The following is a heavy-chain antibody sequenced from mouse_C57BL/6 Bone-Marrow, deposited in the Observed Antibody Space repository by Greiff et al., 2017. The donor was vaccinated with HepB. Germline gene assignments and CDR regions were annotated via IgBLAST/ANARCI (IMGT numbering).Heavy chain of an antibody. CDR3: ARDYYGSSYVEYFDY. V-gene: IGHV1-82*01. Sequence: VQLQQSGPELVKPGASVKISCKASGYAFSSSWMNWVKQRPGKGLEWIGRIYPGDGDTNYNGKFKGKATLTADKSSSTAYMQLSSLTSEDSAVYFCARDYYGSSYVEYFDYWGQGTTLTVSS. CDR1: GYAFSSSW. CDR2: IYPGDGDT. J-gene: IGHJ2*01. D-gene: IGHD1-1*01.